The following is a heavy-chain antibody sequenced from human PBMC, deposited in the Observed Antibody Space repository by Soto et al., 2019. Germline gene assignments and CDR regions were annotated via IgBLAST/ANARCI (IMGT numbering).Heavy chain of an antibody. CDR3: ARRHYYDSSGYYNGEIDY. V-gene: IGHV3-11*01. Sequence: GGSLRLSCAASGFTFSDYYMSWIRQAPGKGLEWVSYISSSGSTIYYADSVKGRFTISRDNAKNSLYLQMNSLRAEDTAVYYCARRHYYDSSGYYNGEIDYWGQGTLVTVSS. CDR1: GFTFSDYY. D-gene: IGHD3-22*01. CDR2: ISSSGSTI. J-gene: IGHJ4*02.